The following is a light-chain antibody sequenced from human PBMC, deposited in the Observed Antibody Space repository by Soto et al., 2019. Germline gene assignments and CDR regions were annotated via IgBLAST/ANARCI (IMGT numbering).Light chain of an antibody. CDR3: QQYDSSRT. Sequence: EIVLTQSPGTLSLSPGERVTLSCRASQSVDSRFLAWYQQKPGQAPRLLVYGASIRATCIPDRVSGSGSGTDITLSIRKREPEDFAGYYCQQYDSSRTFGQGTKVEMK. CDR1: QSVDSRF. J-gene: IGKJ1*01. CDR2: GAS. V-gene: IGKV3-20*01.